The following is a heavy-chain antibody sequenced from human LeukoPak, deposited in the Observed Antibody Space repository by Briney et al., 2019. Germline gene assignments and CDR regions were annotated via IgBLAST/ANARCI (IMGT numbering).Heavy chain of an antibody. D-gene: IGHD2-15*01. V-gene: IGHV4-4*02. Sequence: PSGTLSLTCAVSGGSISSSNWWTWVRQPPGKGLEWIGEIYYSGSTNYNPSLKSRVTISIDTSKNQFSLKLYAVTAADTAVYYCARFGDCSDGLCFYYLDPWGQGTLVTVSS. CDR3: ARFGDCSDGLCFYYLDP. CDR1: GGSISSSNW. J-gene: IGHJ5*02. CDR2: IYYSGST.